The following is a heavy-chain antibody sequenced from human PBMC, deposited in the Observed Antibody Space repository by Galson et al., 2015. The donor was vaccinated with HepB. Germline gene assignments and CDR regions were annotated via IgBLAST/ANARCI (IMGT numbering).Heavy chain of an antibody. CDR3: ARARRTSSWYLHY. Sequence: ETLSLTCTVSGDSISSYYWSWIRQPPGKGLEWIGYIYYSGITNHNPSLKSRVTISVDTSKNQFSLKLTSVTAADTAVYYCARARRTSSWYLHYWGQGTLVTVSS. CDR1: GDSISSYY. D-gene: IGHD6-13*01. V-gene: IGHV4-59*01. CDR2: IYYSGIT. J-gene: IGHJ4*02.